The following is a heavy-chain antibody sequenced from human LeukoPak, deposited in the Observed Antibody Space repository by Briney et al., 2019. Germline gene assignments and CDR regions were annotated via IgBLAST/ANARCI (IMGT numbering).Heavy chain of an antibody. J-gene: IGHJ4*02. CDR3: AHRPRVGAPLDY. D-gene: IGHD1-26*01. Sequence: SGPTLVKPTQTLTLTCTFSGFSLSTSGVGVGWIRQPPGKALEWLALIYWNDDKRYSPSLKSRLTITKDTCENQVVLTMTNMDPVDTATYYCAHRPRVGAPLDYWGQGTLVTVSS. CDR2: IYWNDDK. CDR1: GFSLSTSGVG. V-gene: IGHV2-5*01.